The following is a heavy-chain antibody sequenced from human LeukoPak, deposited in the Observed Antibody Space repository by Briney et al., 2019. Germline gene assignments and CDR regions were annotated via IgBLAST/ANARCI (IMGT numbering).Heavy chain of an antibody. J-gene: IGHJ3*02. Sequence: PGGSLRLSCAASGFTFSSYAMSWVRQAPGKGLEWVSAISGSGGSRYYADSVKGRFTISRDNSNNTLYLQMNSLRAEDTAVYYCAKVGVLLWFGESPDAFDIWGQGTMVTVSS. CDR3: AKVGVLLWFGESPDAFDI. V-gene: IGHV3-23*01. CDR1: GFTFSSYA. D-gene: IGHD3-10*01. CDR2: ISGSGGSR.